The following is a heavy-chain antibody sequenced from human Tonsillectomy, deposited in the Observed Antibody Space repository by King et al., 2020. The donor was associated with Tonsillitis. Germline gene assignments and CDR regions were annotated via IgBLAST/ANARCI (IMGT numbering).Heavy chain of an antibody. CDR1: GGSFSGYY. V-gene: IGHV4-34*01. D-gene: IGHD3-16*01. CDR2: INHSGST. CDR3: GLGGSDGYLVL. J-gene: IGHJ2*01. Sequence: VQLQQWGAGLLKPSETLSLTCAVYGGSFSGYYWSWIRQPPGKGLEWIGEINHSGSTNYNPSLKSRATVSVDTSKNQFSLKLSSVTAADTAVYYCGLGGSDGYLVLGAGGPLVTFS.